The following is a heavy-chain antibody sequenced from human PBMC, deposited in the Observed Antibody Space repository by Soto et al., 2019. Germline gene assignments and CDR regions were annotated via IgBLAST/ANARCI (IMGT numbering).Heavy chain of an antibody. Sequence: SETLSLTCTVSGGSISSSSYYWGWIRQPPGKGLEWIGSIYYSGSTYYNPSLKSRVTISVDTSKNQFSLKLSSVTAADTAVYYCARAPQGPLRERGGGMDVWGQGTTVTVSS. D-gene: IGHD5-12*01. CDR1: GGSISSSSYY. V-gene: IGHV4-39*01. CDR3: ARAPQGPLRERGGGMDV. CDR2: IYYSGST. J-gene: IGHJ6*02.